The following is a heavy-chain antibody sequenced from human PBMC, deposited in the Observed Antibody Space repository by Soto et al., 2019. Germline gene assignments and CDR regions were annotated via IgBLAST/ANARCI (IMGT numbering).Heavy chain of an antibody. D-gene: IGHD3-16*01. CDR1: GFTFSSYA. CDR3: AKEQKWDDYIWGSIKFDY. V-gene: IGHV3-23*01. CDR2: ISGSGGST. Sequence: GGSLRLSCAASGFTFSSYAMSWVRQAPGKGLEWVSAISGSGGSTYYADSVKGRFTISRDNSKNTLYLQMNSLRAEDTAVYYCAKEQKWDDYIWGSIKFDYWGQGTLVTVSS. J-gene: IGHJ4*02.